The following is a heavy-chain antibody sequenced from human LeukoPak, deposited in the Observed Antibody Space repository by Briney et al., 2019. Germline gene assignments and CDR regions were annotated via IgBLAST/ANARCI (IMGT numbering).Heavy chain of an antibody. CDR3: ARGGNYGSGTYTAFDY. J-gene: IGHJ4*02. D-gene: IGHD3-10*01. Sequence: VASVKVSCKASGYTFTSYGISWVRQAPGQGLEWMGWISAYNGNTNYAQKLQGRVTLTTDTSTSTAYMELRSLRSDDTAVYYCARGGNYGSGTYTAFDYWGQGALVTVSS. CDR1: GYTFTSYG. CDR2: ISAYNGNT. V-gene: IGHV1-18*01.